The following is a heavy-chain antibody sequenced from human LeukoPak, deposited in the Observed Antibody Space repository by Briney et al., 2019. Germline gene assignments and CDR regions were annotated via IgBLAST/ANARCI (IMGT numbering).Heavy chain of an antibody. CDR2: INILSNYI. Sequence: PGGSLRLSCAASGFTFSSYGMHWVRQAPGKGLEWVSSINILSNYIYYADSVKGRFTISRGNAKNSLYLQMNSLRAEDTALYYCARDLIAAAGFDYWGQGTPGHRLL. D-gene: IGHD6-13*01. CDR1: GFTFSSYG. V-gene: IGHV3-21*04. CDR3: ARDLIAAAGFDY. J-gene: IGHJ4*02.